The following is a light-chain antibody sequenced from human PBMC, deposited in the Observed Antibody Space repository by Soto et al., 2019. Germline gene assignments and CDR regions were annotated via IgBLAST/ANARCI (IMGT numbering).Light chain of an antibody. CDR2: EVI. Sequence: QSVLTQPASVSGAPGQSITISCTGTNSDVNYVSWHQQHPGKAPKLMIYEVINRSSGVSTRFSGSKSGNTASLTISGLQAEDEADYYCSSSTSSNTFVLGTGTKVTVL. V-gene: IGLV2-14*01. CDR3: SSSTSSNTFV. J-gene: IGLJ1*01. CDR1: NSDVNY.